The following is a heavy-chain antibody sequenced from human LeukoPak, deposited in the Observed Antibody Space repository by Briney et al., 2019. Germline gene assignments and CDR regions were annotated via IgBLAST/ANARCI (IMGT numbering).Heavy chain of an antibody. CDR1: GFTSW. CDR3: GNLD. J-gene: IGHJ4*02. V-gene: IGHV3-74*01. Sequence: PGGSLRLSCAASGFTSWMHWVRQAPGKGLVWVSQINGDGSSLSYADSVKGRFIISRDNAKNTLYLQMNSLKAEDTAVYYCGNLDWGRGTLVTVSS. CDR2: INGDGSSL.